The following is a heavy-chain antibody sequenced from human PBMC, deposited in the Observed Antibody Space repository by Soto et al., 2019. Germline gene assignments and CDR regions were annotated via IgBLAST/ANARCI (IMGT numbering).Heavy chain of an antibody. J-gene: IGHJ4*02. V-gene: IGHV4-59*01. D-gene: IGHD3-22*01. CDR1: GDSISSYY. Sequence: QVQLQESGPGLVKPSETLSLTCAVSGDSISSYYCMWIRQPPGKGLESIGYLYYGRSANYNPSFKSRVTLSVDTSTNQCSLTRSSMTAADTAVYYCALRSMAVVPEYWGQGTLVTVSS. CDR2: LYYGRSA. CDR3: ALRSMAVVPEY.